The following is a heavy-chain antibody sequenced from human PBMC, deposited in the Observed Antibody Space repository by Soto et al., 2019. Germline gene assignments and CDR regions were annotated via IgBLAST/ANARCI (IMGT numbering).Heavy chain of an antibody. CDR3: AANYYGSGSYYPRGEYYYYYYMDV. D-gene: IGHD3-10*01. Sequence: SVKVSCKASGFTFTSSAMQWVRQARGQSLEWIGRIVVGSGNTNYAQKFQERVTITRDMSTSTAYMELSSLRSEDTAVYYCAANYYGSGSYYPRGEYYYYYYMDVWGKGTTVTVSS. J-gene: IGHJ6*03. V-gene: IGHV1-58*02. CDR2: IVVGSGNT. CDR1: GFTFTSSA.